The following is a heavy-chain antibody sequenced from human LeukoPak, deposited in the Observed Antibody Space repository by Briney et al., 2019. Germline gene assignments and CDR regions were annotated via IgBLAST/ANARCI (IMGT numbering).Heavy chain of an antibody. J-gene: IGHJ3*02. V-gene: IGHV3-23*01. CDR1: GFTFSSYA. Sequence: GGSLRLSCAASGFTFSSYAMSWVRQAPGKGLEWVSVISGSGGHTNYADSVKGRFTTSRDNSKSTLYLQMNSLTAEDTAIYYCAKDQVGYLVRAFDIWGQGTLVTVSS. CDR3: AKDQVGYLVRAFDI. D-gene: IGHD6-13*01. CDR2: ISGSGGHT.